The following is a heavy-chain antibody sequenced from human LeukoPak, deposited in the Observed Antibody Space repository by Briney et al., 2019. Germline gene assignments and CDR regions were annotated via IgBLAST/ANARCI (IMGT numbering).Heavy chain of an antibody. V-gene: IGHV3-48*03. Sequence: PGGSLRLSCAASGFTFSSYEMNWVRQAPGKGLEWVSYISSSGSTIYYADSVKGRFTISRDNAKNSLYLQMNSLRAEDTAVYYCARGPFSWFDPWGQGTLVTVSS. J-gene: IGHJ5*02. CDR3: ARGPFSWFDP. CDR1: GFTFSSYE. CDR2: ISSSGSTI.